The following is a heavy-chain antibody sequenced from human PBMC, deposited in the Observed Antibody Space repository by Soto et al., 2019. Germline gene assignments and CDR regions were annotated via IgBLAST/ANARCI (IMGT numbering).Heavy chain of an antibody. CDR3: HSDFWNGFSPD. V-gene: IGHV3-7*03. D-gene: IGHD3-3*01. CDR1: GFIFGNFW. Sequence: PGGSLRLSCAASGFIFGNFWMSWVRQAPGKGLEWVANIKQDGSEKYYVDSVKGRFTLSRDNAKNSLHLQMDNLKVEDTATYYCHSDFWNGFSPDWGQGTKVTVSS. J-gene: IGHJ6*02. CDR2: IKQDGSEK.